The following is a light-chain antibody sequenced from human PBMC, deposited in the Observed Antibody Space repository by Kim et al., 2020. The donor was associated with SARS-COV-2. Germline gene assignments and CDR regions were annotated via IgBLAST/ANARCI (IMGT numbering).Light chain of an antibody. Sequence: SYELTQPPSVSVSPGQTASITCSGDNLGDKYACWYQQKPGQSPVLVIYHDSKRPSGIPERFSGSNSGNTVTLTISGTQAMDEADYYCQAWDSSTVVFGGG. V-gene: IGLV3-1*01. CDR2: HDS. CDR3: QAWDSSTVV. CDR1: NLGDKY. J-gene: IGLJ2*01.